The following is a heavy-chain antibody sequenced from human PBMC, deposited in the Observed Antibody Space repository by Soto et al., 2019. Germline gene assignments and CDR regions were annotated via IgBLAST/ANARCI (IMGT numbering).Heavy chain of an antibody. J-gene: IGHJ4*02. D-gene: IGHD6-19*01. CDR2: ISYTGSA. CDR1: GGSIRGSY. V-gene: IGHV4-59*01. CDR3: ATGGGWLQNSNLRGLYFDY. Sequence: QVQLQESGPGLVKPWETLSLTCSVSGGSIRGSYCSWIRQPPEKGLEWIASISYTGSATHNPSLKSRASVSVDTTENQCSLKLTSVTAADTATYYCATGGGWLQNSNLRGLYFDYWGQGALVTVCS.